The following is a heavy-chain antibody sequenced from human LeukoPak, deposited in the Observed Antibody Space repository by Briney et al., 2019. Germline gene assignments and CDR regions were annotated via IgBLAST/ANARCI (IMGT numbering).Heavy chain of an antibody. CDR1: GYTFTGYY. CDR3: ARNDILTADDY. CDR2: INPKSGGT. V-gene: IGHV1-2*02. D-gene: IGHD3-9*01. J-gene: IGHJ4*02. Sequence: ASVKVSCKASGYTFTGYYMHWVRQAPGQGLEWMGWINPKSGGTNYAQKFQGRVSMTRDTSISTAYMELSRLRSDDTAVYYCARNDILTADDYWGQGTLVTVSS.